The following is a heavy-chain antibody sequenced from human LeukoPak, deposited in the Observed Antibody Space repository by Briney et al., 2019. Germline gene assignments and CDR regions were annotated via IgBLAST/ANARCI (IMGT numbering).Heavy chain of an antibody. V-gene: IGHV7-4-1*02. CDR2: INTNTGNP. J-gene: IGHJ4*02. Sequence: GASVKVSCKASGYTFTSYYMHWVRQAPGQGLEWMGWINTNTGNPAYAQGFTGRFVFSLDTSVSTAYLQISSLKADDTAVYYCAREVAIGRAAMEGLLHWGQGTLVTVSS. CDR1: GYTFTSYY. CDR3: AREVAIGRAAMEGLLH. D-gene: IGHD5-18*01.